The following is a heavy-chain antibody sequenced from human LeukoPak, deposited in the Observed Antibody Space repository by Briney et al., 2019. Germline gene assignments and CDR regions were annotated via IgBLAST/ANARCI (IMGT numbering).Heavy chain of an antibody. V-gene: IGHV3-23*01. J-gene: IGHJ4*02. CDR3: AKGPQGD. D-gene: IGHD3-16*01. CDR2: IDSGGGT. Sequence: PGGSLSPSFAASGLTFRNYAMSWVRQAPGKGLEWVSAIDSGGGTYYANSVKGRFTISRDNSKNTLYLQLSSLGVEDTAVYYCAKGPQGDWGQGALVTVSS. CDR1: GLTFRNYA.